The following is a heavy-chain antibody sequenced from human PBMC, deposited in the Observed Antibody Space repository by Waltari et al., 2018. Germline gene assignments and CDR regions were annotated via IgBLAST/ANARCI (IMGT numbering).Heavy chain of an antibody. D-gene: IGHD6-13*01. V-gene: IGHV3-7*04. CDR1: GFTFSTYS. CDR2: RKQDGTEK. CDR3: ARDEMHRTTWYHF. J-gene: IGHJ4*02. Sequence: EVQLVESGGGLVQPGGSLRLSCAVSGFTFSTYSMTWVRQAPGKGLEWVDNRKQDGTEKYDVDSVKGRFSISRDNGKNLLYLHMNSLRADDTAVYYCARDEMHRTTWYHFWGQGTQVTVSS.